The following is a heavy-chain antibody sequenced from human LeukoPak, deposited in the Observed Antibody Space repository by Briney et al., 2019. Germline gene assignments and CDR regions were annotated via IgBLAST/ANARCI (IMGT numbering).Heavy chain of an antibody. CDR1: GYTFTGYY. CDR2: INPNSGGT. Sequence: ASVKVSCKASGYTFTGYYMHWVRQAPGQGLEWMGWINPNSGGTNYAQKYQGRVTMTRDTSISTAHMELSRLRSDDTAVYYCARDPLGVVVPAAIRGPDYWGQGTLVTVSS. J-gene: IGHJ4*02. V-gene: IGHV1-2*02. D-gene: IGHD2-2*02. CDR3: ARDPLGVVVPAAIRGPDY.